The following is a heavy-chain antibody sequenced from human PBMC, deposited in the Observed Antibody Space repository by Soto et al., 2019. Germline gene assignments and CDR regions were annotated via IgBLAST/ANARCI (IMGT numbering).Heavy chain of an antibody. CDR3: ARDDGWLTLDY. Sequence: EVQLVESGGSPVKPGGSLRLSCAASGFAFNTYSRNWVRQAPGKGLEWVAFITRSSSYIYYADSVRGRFTLSRDNAKNSLYLQMNSLRAEDTAIYYCARDDGWLTLDYWGQGTLVTVSS. D-gene: IGHD6-19*01. V-gene: IGHV3-21*06. J-gene: IGHJ4*02. CDR1: GFAFNTYS. CDR2: ITRSSSYI.